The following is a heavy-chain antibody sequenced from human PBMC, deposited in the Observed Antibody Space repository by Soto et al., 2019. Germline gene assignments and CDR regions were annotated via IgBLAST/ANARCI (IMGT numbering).Heavy chain of an antibody. D-gene: IGHD2-21*02. Sequence: EVQLVESGGGLVKPGGSLRLSCAASGFTFSSYSMNWVRQAPGKGLEWVSSISSSSSYIYNAESVKGRFTISRDNAKNSLYLQMNSLSAENTAVYYCARVIAYCGGDCYPDYWGQGTLVTVSS. J-gene: IGHJ4*02. CDR1: GFTFSSYS. CDR3: ARVIAYCGGDCYPDY. CDR2: ISSSSSYI. V-gene: IGHV3-21*01.